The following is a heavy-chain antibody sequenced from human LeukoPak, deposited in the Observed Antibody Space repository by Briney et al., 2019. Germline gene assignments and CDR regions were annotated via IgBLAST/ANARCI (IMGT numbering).Heavy chain of an antibody. D-gene: IGHD3-10*01. V-gene: IGHV3-30-3*01. J-gene: IGHJ5*02. CDR2: ISSDGSNK. Sequence: PGGSLTLSCAASGFTFSSCAMHWVRQAPGKGLEWVAVISSDGSNKYYADSVKGRFTISRDNSKNTLYLQMNSLRPEDTAVYYCGRDVLYYGSGSSPWFDPWGQGTQVSV. CDR3: GRDVLYYGSGSSPWFDP. CDR1: GFTFSSCA.